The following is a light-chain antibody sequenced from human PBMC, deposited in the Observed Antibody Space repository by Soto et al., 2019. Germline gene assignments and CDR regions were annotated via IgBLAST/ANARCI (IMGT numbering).Light chain of an antibody. CDR2: AAS. CDR1: QVISSY. V-gene: IGKV1-9*01. Sequence: DIQLTQSPSFLSASVGDRVTITCRASQVISSYLAWYQQKPGKAPKLLIYAASTLQSGVPSRFSGSGSGTEFPLTISSLQPEDFATYYCQQLNSYPITFGQGTRLEIK. CDR3: QQLNSYPIT. J-gene: IGKJ5*01.